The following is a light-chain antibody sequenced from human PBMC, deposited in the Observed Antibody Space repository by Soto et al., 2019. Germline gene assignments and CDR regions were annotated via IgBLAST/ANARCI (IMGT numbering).Light chain of an antibody. J-gene: IGLJ1*01. Sequence: QSALTQPASVSGSPGQSITISCTGTSSDVGGYNYVSWYQQHPGKAPQLMIYEVSNRPSWVSNRFSGSISGNTASLTISGRQAEDEVDYYCSSYTSSSTPYVCGTGTKLTVL. V-gene: IGLV2-14*01. CDR2: EVS. CDR3: SSYTSSSTPYV. CDR1: SSDVGGYNY.